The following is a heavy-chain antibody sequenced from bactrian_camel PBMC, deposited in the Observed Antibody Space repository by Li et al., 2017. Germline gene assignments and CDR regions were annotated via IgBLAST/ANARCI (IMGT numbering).Heavy chain of an antibody. CDR3: AALGEPAY. J-gene: IGHJ4*01. CDR1: GFTFSRFY. CDR2: IYTGGGNT. D-gene: IGHD1*01. V-gene: IGHV3-2*01. Sequence: HVQLVESGGGLVQPGGSLRLSCAASGFTFSRFYMSWVRQAPGKGLEWVASIYTGGGNTYYADSVKGRFTISRDNAKNMLYLQMNSLKPEDTAVYYCAALGEPAYWGQGTQVTVS.